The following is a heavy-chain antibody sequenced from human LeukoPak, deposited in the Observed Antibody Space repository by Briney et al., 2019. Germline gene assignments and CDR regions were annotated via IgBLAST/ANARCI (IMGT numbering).Heavy chain of an antibody. CDR2: IQHDGSEK. D-gene: IGHD6-19*01. CDR1: GFTIRSYW. V-gene: IGHV3-7*01. J-gene: IGHJ6*02. Sequence: PGGSLRLSCVASGFTIRSYWMSWVRQAPGKGLEWVANIQHDGSEKNYIDSVQGRFTTSRDNAKTSLYLQLSSLRVEDTAVYYCARDSTVATYYGVDVWGQGTTVTVSS. CDR3: ARDSTVATYYGVDV.